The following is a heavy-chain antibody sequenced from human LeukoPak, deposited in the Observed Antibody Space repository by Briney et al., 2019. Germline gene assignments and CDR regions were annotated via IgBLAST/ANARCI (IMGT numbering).Heavy chain of an antibody. CDR3: AKEAADQGVAPDY. J-gene: IGHJ4*02. CDR2: ISYDGSNK. CDR1: GFAFSSYA. D-gene: IGHD6-25*01. V-gene: IGHV3-30-3*01. Sequence: GGSLRLSCAASGFAFSSYAMHWVRQAPGKGLEWVAVISYDGSNKYYADSVKGRFTISRDNSKNTLYLQMNSLRAEDTAVYYCAKEAADQGVAPDYWGQGTLVTVSS.